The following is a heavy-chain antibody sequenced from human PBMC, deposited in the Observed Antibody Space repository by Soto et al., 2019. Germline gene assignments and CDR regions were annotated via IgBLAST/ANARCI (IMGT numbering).Heavy chain of an antibody. J-gene: IGHJ5*01. CDR3: ARDAGLLSLDS. V-gene: IGHV3-30*03. CDR1: GFSFSTYG. Sequence: GRSLRLSCAASGFSFSTYGMHWVRQAPGKGLEWVAVISNDGTHKYSADSVKGRFTISRDNSKNTLYLQMSSLRTDDTAVFSCARDAGLLSLDSWGQGSPVTVSS. D-gene: IGHD2-21*01. CDR2: ISNDGTHK.